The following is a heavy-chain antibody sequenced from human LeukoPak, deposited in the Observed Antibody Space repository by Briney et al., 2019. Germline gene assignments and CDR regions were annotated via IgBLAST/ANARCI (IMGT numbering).Heavy chain of an antibody. Sequence: SETLSLTCTVSGGSISSYYWSWIRQPPGKGLEWIGYIYYSGSTNYNPSLKSRVTISVDTSKNQFSLKLSSVTAADTAVYYCARAGDGSSYDYWGQGTLVTVSS. J-gene: IGHJ4*02. CDR1: GGSISSYY. CDR3: ARAGDGSSYDY. D-gene: IGHD6-13*01. CDR2: IYYSGST. V-gene: IGHV4-59*01.